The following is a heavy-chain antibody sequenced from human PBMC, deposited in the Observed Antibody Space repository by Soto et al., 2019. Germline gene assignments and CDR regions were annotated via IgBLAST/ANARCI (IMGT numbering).Heavy chain of an antibody. Sequence: QVQLQESGPGLVKPSQTLSLTCTVSGGSISSGGYYWSWIRQHPGKGLEWIGYIYYSGRTSYTPSLKSRVTILVDTSKNQFSLKMSSVTAADTSVYYCARVYSSGYLGNWFDPWGQGTLVTVSS. CDR3: ARVYSSGYLGNWFDP. CDR2: IYYSGRT. V-gene: IGHV4-31*03. J-gene: IGHJ5*02. D-gene: IGHD3-22*01. CDR1: GGSISSGGYY.